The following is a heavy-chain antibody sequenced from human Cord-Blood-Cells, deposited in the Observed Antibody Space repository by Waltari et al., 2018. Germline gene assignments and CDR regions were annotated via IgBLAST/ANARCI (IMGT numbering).Heavy chain of an antibody. CDR2: IYHSGST. D-gene: IGHD6-6*01. CDR1: GYSISSGYY. J-gene: IGHJ4*02. V-gene: IGHV4-38-2*01. Sequence: QVQLQESGPGLVKPSETLSLTCAVSGYSISSGYYWGWRRQPPGKGMEWMGSIYHSGSTYYNPSLKSRVTISVDTSKTQFSLKLSSVTAADTAVYYCARKYSSSSADFDYWGQGTLVTVSS. CDR3: ARKYSSSSADFDY.